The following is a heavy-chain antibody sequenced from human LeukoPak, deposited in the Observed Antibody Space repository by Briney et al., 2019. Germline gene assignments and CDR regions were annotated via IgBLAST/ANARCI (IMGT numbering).Heavy chain of an antibody. V-gene: IGHV4-34*01. CDR2: INHSGST. Sequence: SETLSLTCAVYGGSFSGYYWSWVRQPPGKGLEWIGEINHSGSTNYNPSLKSRVTISVDTSKNQFSLKLSSVTAADTAVYYCARGPTRTWIQLWSAYNWFDPWGQGTLVTVSS. J-gene: IGHJ5*02. CDR1: GGSFSGYY. D-gene: IGHD5-18*01. CDR3: ARGPTRTWIQLWSAYNWFDP.